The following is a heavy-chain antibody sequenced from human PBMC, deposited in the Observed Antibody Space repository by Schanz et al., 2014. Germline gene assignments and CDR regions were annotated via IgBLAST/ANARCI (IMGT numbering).Heavy chain of an antibody. CDR3: ARDIQYHYDTSGPVGAFDI. CDR2: IIPILGME. J-gene: IGHJ3*02. D-gene: IGHD3-22*01. Sequence: QVQLVQSGAEVKKPGSSVKVSCKASGGTFSSYAFSWVRQAPGQGLEWMGKIIPILGMENYAQKFQGRGTITADISTSTAYMDLSSLRSDDTAVYYCARDIQYHYDTSGPVGAFDIWGQGTVVTVSS. CDR1: GGTFSSYA. V-gene: IGHV1-69*04.